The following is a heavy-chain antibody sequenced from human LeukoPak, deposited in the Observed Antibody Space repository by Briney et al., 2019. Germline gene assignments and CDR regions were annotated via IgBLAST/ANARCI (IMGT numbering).Heavy chain of an antibody. V-gene: IGHV3-30*03. CDR1: GFTFSSYV. CDR3: ARGWGYPDAFDI. D-gene: IGHD3-16*01. Sequence: GGSLRLSCAASGFTFSSYVMHWVRQAPGKGLEWVAVISYDGSNKYYADSVKGRFTISRDNSKNTLYLQMNSLRAEDSALYYCARGWGYPDAFDIWGQGTMVTVSS. J-gene: IGHJ3*02. CDR2: ISYDGSNK.